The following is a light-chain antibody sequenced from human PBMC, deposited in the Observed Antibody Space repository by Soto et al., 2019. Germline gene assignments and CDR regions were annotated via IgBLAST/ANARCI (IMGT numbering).Light chain of an antibody. CDR3: QQRSNWPPYPSLT. V-gene: IGKV3-11*01. J-gene: IGKJ1*01. CDR1: QSVSSY. Sequence: EIVLTQSPATLSLSPGERATLSCRASQSVSSYLAWYQQKPGQAPRLLIYDASNRATGIPARFSGSGSGTDFTLTISSLEPEDFAVYYCQQRSNWPPYPSLTFGQGTKVEIK. CDR2: DAS.